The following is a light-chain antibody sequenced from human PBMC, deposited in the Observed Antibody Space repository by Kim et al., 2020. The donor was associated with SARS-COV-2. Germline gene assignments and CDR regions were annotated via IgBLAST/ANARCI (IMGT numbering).Light chain of an antibody. V-gene: IGKV1-6*02. Sequence: ASVGDRVTITCRASQGIRNDLGWYQQKPGKAPKLLISAGSSLQSGVPSRFSGSGSGTDFTLTISSLQPEDFATYYCLQDYNYPRTFGQGTKVDIK. CDR1: QGIRND. J-gene: IGKJ1*01. CDR2: AGS. CDR3: LQDYNYPRT.